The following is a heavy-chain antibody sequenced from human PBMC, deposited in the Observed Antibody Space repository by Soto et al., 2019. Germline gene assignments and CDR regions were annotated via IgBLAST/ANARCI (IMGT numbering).Heavy chain of an antibody. D-gene: IGHD3-22*01. CDR2: MDPNSGNT. CDR3: ARRPYYYDSSCYYQGTHYYYDYGMDF. J-gene: IGHJ6*02. Sequence: ASVKVSCKASGYTFTGYYMHWVRQAPGQGLEWVGWMDPNSGNTGYAQKFQGRVTMTRNTSISTAYMELSSLRSEDTAVYYCARRPYYYDSSCYYQGTHYYYDYGMDFWGQGTTVTVSS. CDR1: GYTFTGYY. V-gene: IGHV1-8*02.